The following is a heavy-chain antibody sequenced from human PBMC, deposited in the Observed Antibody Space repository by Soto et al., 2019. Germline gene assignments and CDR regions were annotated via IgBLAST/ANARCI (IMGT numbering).Heavy chain of an antibody. Sequence: QVQLVQSGAEVKKRGASVKVSCKASGYMFNSYGMIWLRQAPGQGLEWIGWISGYNGKTDFAQKFQGRVTMTTAASTRTESMEWTTLRFDDTGLYYGVRDETYTAGWYFERWGKGTLVTVPS. CDR2: ISGYNGKT. CDR3: VRDETYTAGWYFER. CDR1: GYMFNSYG. D-gene: IGHD6-19*01. V-gene: IGHV1-18*01. J-gene: IGHJ4*02.